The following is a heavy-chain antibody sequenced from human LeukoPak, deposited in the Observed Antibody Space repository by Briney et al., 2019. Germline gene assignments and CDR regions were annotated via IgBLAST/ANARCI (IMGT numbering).Heavy chain of an antibody. CDR3: VKSAVAGLFDY. CDR1: GFTFSNYW. CDR2: ISSNGGST. V-gene: IGHV3-64D*06. J-gene: IGHJ4*02. Sequence: PGGSLRLSCAASGFTFSNYWMTWVRQAPGKGLEYVSAISSNGGSTYYADSVKGRFTISRDNSKNTLYLQMSSLRAEDTAVYYCVKSAVAGLFDYWGQGTLVTVSS. D-gene: IGHD6-19*01.